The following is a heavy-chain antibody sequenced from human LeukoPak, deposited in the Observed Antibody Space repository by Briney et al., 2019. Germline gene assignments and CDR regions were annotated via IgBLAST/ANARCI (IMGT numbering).Heavy chain of an antibody. V-gene: IGHV4-4*09. D-gene: IGHD1-26*01. CDR3: VVGATKGTFDY. CDR1: GGSISNYY. J-gene: IGHJ4*02. CDR2: ILSSGST. Sequence: SETLSLTCTVSGGSISNYYWNWIRQPPGKGLEWIGYILSSGSTHHNPSLTSRISLSVDTSKNQFTLKLSSVTAADTAVYYCVVGATKGTFDYWGQGTLVTVSS.